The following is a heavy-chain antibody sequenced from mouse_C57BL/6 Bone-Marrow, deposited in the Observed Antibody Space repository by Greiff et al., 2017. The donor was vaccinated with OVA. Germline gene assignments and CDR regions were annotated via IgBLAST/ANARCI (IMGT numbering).Heavy chain of an antibody. CDR2: INPYNGGT. Sequence: VQLQQSGPVLVKPGASVKMSCKASGYTFTDYYMNWVKQSHGKSLEWIGVINPYNGGTSYNQKFKGKATLTVDKSSSTAYMELNSLTSEDSAVYYCAPGSNYGYFDVWGTGTTVTVSS. V-gene: IGHV1-19*01. J-gene: IGHJ1*03. D-gene: IGHD2-5*01. CDR1: GYTFTDYY. CDR3: APGSNYGYFDV.